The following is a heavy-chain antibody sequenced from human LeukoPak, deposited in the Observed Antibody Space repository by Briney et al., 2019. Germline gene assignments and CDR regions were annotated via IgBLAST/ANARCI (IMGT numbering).Heavy chain of an antibody. J-gene: IGHJ4*02. CDR3: ARGSSSSSWLPDY. V-gene: IGHV6-1*01. CDR2: TYYRSKWYN. CDR1: GDSVSSSSVA. D-gene: IGHD6-13*01. Sequence: SQTLSLTCAISGDSVSSSSVAWNWIRQSPSRGLEWLGRTYYRSKWYNEYAISVKGRITINPDTSRNQFSLQLNSVTPEDTAVYYCARGSSSSSWLPDYWGQGTLVTVSS.